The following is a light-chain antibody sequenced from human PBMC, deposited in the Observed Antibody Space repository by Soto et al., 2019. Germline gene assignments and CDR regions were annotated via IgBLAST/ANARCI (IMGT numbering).Light chain of an antibody. CDR2: GAS. CDR3: QQRSNWPPIT. J-gene: IGKJ5*01. CDR1: QHVGSN. V-gene: IGKV3-11*01. Sequence: EIVMTQSPGTLSLSPGARATLSCRANQHVGSNLAWYQQKPGQAPRLLIYGASTRATGIPARFSGSGSGTDFTLTISSLEPEDFAVYYCQQRSNWPPITFGQGTRWRL.